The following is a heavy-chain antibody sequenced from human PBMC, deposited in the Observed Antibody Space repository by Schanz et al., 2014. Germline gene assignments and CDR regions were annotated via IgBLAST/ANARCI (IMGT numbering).Heavy chain of an antibody. J-gene: IGHJ4*02. V-gene: IGHV1-2*02. CDR1: GYSFTEYF. CDR3: ARDRHCSTTTCGTD. Sequence: QVQLVQSGPAVKKPGASMKVSCLASGYSFTEYFLHWVRQAPGQGLEWMGWINPNSGETNYEQKFKGRVTLTSDTSISTAFMELSGLTSDDTAVYFCARDRHCSTTTCGTDWGQGTLVTVSS. CDR2: INPNSGET. D-gene: IGHD2-2*01.